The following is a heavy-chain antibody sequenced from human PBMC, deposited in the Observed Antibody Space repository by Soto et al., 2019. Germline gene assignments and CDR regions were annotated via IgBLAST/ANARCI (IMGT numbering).Heavy chain of an antibody. CDR1: GFTFTTSA. D-gene: IGHD2-15*01. CDR3: ARTNGYCSGGSCYPDYYYYYMDV. V-gene: IGHV1-58*01. CDR2: IVVGNGKT. Sequence: GASVKVSCKTSGFTFTTSAVQWVRQARGQRLEWIGWIVVGNGKTTYTQKFQGRVAITRDTSASTAYMEMSSLRSEDTAVYYCARTNGYCSGGSCYPDYYYYYMDVWGKGTTVTVSS. J-gene: IGHJ6*03.